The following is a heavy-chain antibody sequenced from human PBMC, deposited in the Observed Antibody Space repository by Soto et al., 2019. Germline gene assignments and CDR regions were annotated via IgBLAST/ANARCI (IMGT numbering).Heavy chain of an antibody. CDR2: IKSKTDGGTT. V-gene: IGHV3-15*01. Sequence: GGSLRLSCAASGFTFSNAWMSWVRQAPGKGLEWVGRIKSKTDGGTTDYAAPVKGRFTIARDDSKNTLYLQMTNLKTEDSAVYYCTTDISRGRSFYYYYGMDVWGQGTTVTVSS. CDR3: TTDISRGRSFYYYYGMDV. CDR1: GFTFSNAW. D-gene: IGHD1-26*01. J-gene: IGHJ6*02.